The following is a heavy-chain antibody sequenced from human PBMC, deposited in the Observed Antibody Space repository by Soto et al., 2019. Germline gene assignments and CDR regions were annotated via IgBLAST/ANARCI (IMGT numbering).Heavy chain of an antibody. CDR3: ARVGSSGYYTSLYYFDY. Sequence: ASETLSLTCTVSGGSISSGDYYWSWIRQPPGKGLEWIGYIYYSGSTYYNPSLKSRVTISVDTSKNQFSLKLSSVTAADTAVYYCARVGSSGYYTSLYYFDYWGQGTLVTVSS. V-gene: IGHV4-30-4*01. D-gene: IGHD3-22*01. J-gene: IGHJ4*02. CDR2: IYYSGST. CDR1: GGSISSGDYY.